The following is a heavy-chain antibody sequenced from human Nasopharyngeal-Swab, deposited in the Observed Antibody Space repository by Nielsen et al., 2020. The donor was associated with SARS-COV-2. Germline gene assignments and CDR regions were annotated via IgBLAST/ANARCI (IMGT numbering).Heavy chain of an antibody. V-gene: IGHV3-74*01. CDR3: TRDIGGRYGY. J-gene: IGHJ4*02. CDR2: IDTDGSTT. D-gene: IGHD1-26*01. Sequence: GGSLRLSCVGSGSTFSNYWMHWVRQAPGKGLVWVSRIDTDGSTTNYADSVKGRFRISRDNAKNTLYLQMDSLRGEDTAIYYCTRDIGGRYGYWCRGILVTVSS. CDR1: GSTFSNYW.